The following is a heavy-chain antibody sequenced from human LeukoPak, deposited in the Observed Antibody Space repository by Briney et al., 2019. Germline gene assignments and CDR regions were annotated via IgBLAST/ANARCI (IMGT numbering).Heavy chain of an antibody. CDR1: GYSFTSYW. CDR3: ARQAETYYYDSSGYDAFDI. D-gene: IGHD3-22*01. J-gene: IGHJ3*02. Sequence: GESLKISCKGSGYSFTSYWIGWVRQMPGKGLEWMGIIYPGDSDTRYSPSFQGQVTISADKSISTAYLQWSSLKASDTAMYYCARQAETYYYDSSGYDAFDIWDQGTMVTVSS. V-gene: IGHV5-51*01. CDR2: IYPGDSDT.